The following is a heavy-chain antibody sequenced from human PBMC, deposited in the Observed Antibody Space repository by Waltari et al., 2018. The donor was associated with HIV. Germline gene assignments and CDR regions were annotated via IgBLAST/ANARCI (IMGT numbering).Heavy chain of an antibody. Sequence: VQLVQSGAEVKKPGASVKVSCKASGATFPRYATCRARQAPVQGLEWMGGIIPIFGTANYAQKFQGRVTITADESTSTAYMELSSLRSEDTAVYYCARDGSIAELRYWGQGTLVTVSS. V-gene: IGHV1-69*01. D-gene: IGHD6-6*01. J-gene: IGHJ4*02. CDR2: IIPIFGTA. CDR1: GATFPRYA. CDR3: ARDGSIAELRY.